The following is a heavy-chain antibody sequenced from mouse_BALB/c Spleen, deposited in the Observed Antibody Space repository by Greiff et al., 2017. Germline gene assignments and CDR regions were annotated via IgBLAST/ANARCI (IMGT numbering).Heavy chain of an antibody. CDR1: GFTFSSYT. Sequence: EVKLVESGGGLVQPGGSLKLSCAASGFTFSSYTMSWVRQTPEKRLEWVAYISNGGGSTYYPDTVKGRFTISRDNAKNTLYLQMSSLKSEDTAMYYCARAVPAFDYWGQGTTLTVSS. CDR3: ARAVPAFDY. D-gene: IGHD1-1*01. V-gene: IGHV5-12-2*01. J-gene: IGHJ2*01. CDR2: ISNGGGST.